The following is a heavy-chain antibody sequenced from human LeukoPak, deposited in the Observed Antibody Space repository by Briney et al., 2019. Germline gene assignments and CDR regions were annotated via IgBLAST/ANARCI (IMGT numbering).Heavy chain of an antibody. Sequence: GGSLRLSCAASRFTFSSYAMSWVRQAPGKGLEWVSTISGSAGSTYYADSVKGRFTISRDNSKNTLFLQMNSLRAEDTAVYYCASGSSSWFDAFDIWGQGTMVTVSS. J-gene: IGHJ3*02. D-gene: IGHD6-13*01. V-gene: IGHV3-23*01. CDR2: ISGSAGST. CDR3: ASGSSSWFDAFDI. CDR1: RFTFSSYA.